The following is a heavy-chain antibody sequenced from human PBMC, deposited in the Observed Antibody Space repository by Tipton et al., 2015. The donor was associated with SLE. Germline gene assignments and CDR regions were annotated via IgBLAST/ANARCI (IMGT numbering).Heavy chain of an antibody. CDR1: GGSISSSSYY. V-gene: IGHV4-39*06. CDR2: IYYSGST. CDR3: AHANWGTNFDY. Sequence: TLSLTCTVSGGSISSSSYYWAWIRQPPGKGLEWIGSIYYSGSTYYNPSLESRVTISVDTSKNQFPLKLSSVTAADTAVFYCAHANWGTNFDYWGQGTLVTVSS. J-gene: IGHJ4*02. D-gene: IGHD7-27*01.